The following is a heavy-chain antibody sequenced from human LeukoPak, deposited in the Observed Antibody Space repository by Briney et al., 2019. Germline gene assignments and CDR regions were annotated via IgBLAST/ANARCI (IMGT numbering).Heavy chain of an antibody. V-gene: IGHV3-66*01. CDR3: ARGATSTVTTDC. D-gene: IGHD4-17*01. CDR1: GFTVSSNY. CDR2: IYSGDIT. J-gene: IGHJ4*02. Sequence: AGSLSLSCAASGFTVSSNYMSWVRQAPGKGLEWVSVIYSGDITYYADSVKGRFTISRDNSKNTLYLQMNSLRAEDTAVYYCARGATSTVTTDCWGQRILVSVSS.